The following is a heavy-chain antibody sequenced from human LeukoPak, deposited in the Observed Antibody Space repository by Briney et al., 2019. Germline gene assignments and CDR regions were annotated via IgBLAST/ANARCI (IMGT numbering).Heavy chain of an antibody. CDR3: ASYCSGGSCYVLGFR. D-gene: IGHD2-15*01. CDR1: GFTFSSYS. V-gene: IGHV3-21*01. CDR2: ISSSSSYI. J-gene: IGHJ4*02. Sequence: KPGGSLRLSCAASGFTFSSYSMNWVRQAPGKGLEWVSSISSSSSYIYYADSMKGRFTISRDNAKNSLYLQMNSLRAEDTAVYYCASYCSGGSCYVLGFRWGQGTLVTVSS.